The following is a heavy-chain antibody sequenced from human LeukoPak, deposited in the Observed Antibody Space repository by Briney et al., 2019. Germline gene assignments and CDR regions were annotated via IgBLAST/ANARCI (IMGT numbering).Heavy chain of an antibody. D-gene: IGHD2-2*01. CDR2: IKSKTDGGTT. CDR1: GFTFSNAW. V-gene: IGHV3-15*01. Sequence: GSLSLSCAASGFTFSNAWMSWVRQAPGKGLEWVGRIKSKTDGGTTDYAAPVKGRFTISRDDSKNTLYLQMNSLKTEDTAVYYCTTDQILDCSSTSCYLADYWGQGTLVTVSS. J-gene: IGHJ4*02. CDR3: TTDQILDCSSTSCYLADY.